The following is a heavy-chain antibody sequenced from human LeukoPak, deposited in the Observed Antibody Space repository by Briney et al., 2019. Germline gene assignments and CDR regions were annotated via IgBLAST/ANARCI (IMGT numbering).Heavy chain of an antibody. J-gene: IGHJ4*02. CDR1: GGTFSSYA. D-gene: IGHD4-17*01. CDR3: ARDWSTVTRGLDY. Sequence: ASVKVSCKASGGTFSSYAISWVRQAPGQGLEWMGIINPSGGSTSYAQKFQGRVTMTRDMSTSTVYMELSSPRSEDTAVYYCARDWSTVTRGLDYWGQGTLVTVSS. V-gene: IGHV1-46*01. CDR2: INPSGGST.